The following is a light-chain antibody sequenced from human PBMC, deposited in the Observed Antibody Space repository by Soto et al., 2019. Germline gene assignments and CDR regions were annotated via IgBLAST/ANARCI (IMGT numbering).Light chain of an antibody. CDR2: VAS. CDR1: QSVSRTY. J-gene: IGKJ5*01. CDR3: QQYGSSPIT. V-gene: IGKV3-20*01. Sequence: IVLTQSPGTLSLSPGERATLSCRTSQSVSRTYLAWDPQKPGQAPSLLIYVASSRATGIPARFSGSGSGTNVTLTITPLEPEDFAVYVCQQYGSSPITFGKGTRLEIK.